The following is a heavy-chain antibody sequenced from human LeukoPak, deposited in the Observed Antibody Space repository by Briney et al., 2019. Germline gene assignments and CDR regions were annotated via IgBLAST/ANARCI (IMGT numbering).Heavy chain of an antibody. CDR1: GGSISSYY. D-gene: IGHD3-22*01. V-gene: IGHV4-59*01. J-gene: IGHJ4*02. CDR3: ARGPIYYYDSSGNYFDY. CDR2: IYYSGST. Sequence: PETLSLTCTVSGGSISSYYWSWIRQPPGKGLEWIGYIYYSGSTNYNPSLKSRVTISVDTSKNQFSLKLTSVTAADTAVYYCARGPIYYYDSSGNYFDYWGQGTLVTVSS.